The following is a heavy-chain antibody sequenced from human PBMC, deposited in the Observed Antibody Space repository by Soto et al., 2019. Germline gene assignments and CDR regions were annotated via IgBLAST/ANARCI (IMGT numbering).Heavy chain of an antibody. CDR1: GFTFSSYD. D-gene: IGHD3-3*01. CDR2: IGTAGDT. V-gene: IGHV3-13*01. CDR3: ARNSWSGYYHYYYYGMDV. J-gene: IGHJ6*02. Sequence: EVQLVESGGGLVQPGGSLRLSCAASGFTFSSYDMHWVRQATGKGLEWVSAIGTAGDTYYPGSVKGRFTISRENAKNSLYLQMNSLRAEDTAVYYCARNSWSGYYHYYYYGMDVWGQGTTVTVSS.